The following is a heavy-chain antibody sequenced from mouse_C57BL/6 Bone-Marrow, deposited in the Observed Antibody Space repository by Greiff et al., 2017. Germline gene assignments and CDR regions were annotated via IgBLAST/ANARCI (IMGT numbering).Heavy chain of an antibody. Sequence: EVQLQQSGPGLVKPSQSLSLTCSVTGYSITSGYYWNWIRQFPGNKLEWMGYISYDGSNNYNPSLKNRISITRDTSKNQFFLKLNSVTTEDTATYYCATLRYWGQGTTLTVSS. J-gene: IGHJ2*01. CDR2: ISYDGSN. CDR1: GYSITSGYY. V-gene: IGHV3-6*01. D-gene: IGHD1-1*01. CDR3: ATLRY.